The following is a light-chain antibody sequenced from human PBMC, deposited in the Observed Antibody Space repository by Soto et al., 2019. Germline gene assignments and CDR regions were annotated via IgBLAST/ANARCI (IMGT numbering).Light chain of an antibody. CDR3: QQYSPYSLPT. Sequence: DIQMTQSPSTLSASVGDRVTITCRASQSISSWLAWYQQKPGKAPKLLIYKASSLESGVPSRFSGSGSGTAFTLTISSLQPDDFATYYCQQYSPYSLPTFGQGTKVEIK. J-gene: IGKJ1*01. V-gene: IGKV1-5*03. CDR1: QSISSW. CDR2: KAS.